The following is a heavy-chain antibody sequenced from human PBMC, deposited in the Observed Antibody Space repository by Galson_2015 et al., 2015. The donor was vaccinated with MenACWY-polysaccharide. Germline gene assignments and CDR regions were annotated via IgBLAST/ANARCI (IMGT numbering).Heavy chain of an antibody. J-gene: IGHJ4*02. CDR3: ARNPAGHYFDC. V-gene: IGHV3-66*01. CDR2: IYSGGTT. Sequence: SLRLSCAASGITVSGNYMSWVRQAPGKGLEWVSAIYSGGTTYYADSVKGRFTISRDNSKNTLYLQMNSLKAEDMAVYYCARNPAGHYFDCWGQGTLVTVSS. CDR1: GITVSGNY. D-gene: IGHD6-19*01.